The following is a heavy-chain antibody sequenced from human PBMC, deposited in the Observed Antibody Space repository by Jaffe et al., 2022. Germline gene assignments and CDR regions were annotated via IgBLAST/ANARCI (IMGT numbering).Heavy chain of an antibody. CDR1: GFTFDDYA. J-gene: IGHJ3*02. Sequence: EVQLVESGGGLVQPGRSLRLSCAASGFTFDDYAMHWVRQAPGKGLEWVSGISWNSGSIGYADSVKGRFTISRDNAKNSLYLQMNSLRAEDTALYYCAKDIVAMVQGDDAFDIWGQGTMVTVSS. D-gene: IGHD3-10*01. V-gene: IGHV3-9*01. CDR3: AKDIVAMVQGDDAFDI. CDR2: ISWNSGSI.